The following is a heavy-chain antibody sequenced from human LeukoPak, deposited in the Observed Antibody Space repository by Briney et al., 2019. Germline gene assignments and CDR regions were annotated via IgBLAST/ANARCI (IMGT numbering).Heavy chain of an antibody. CDR2: TYYRSKWYN. CDR3: ARDLAVAGTPHFDY. V-gene: IGHV6-1*01. J-gene: IGHJ4*02. Sequence: SQTLSLTCAISGDSVSSNSAAWNWIRQSPSRGLEWLGRTYYRSKWYNDYAVSVKSRITISPDTSKNQFSLQLNSMTPEDTAVYFCARDLAVAGTPHFDYWGQGTLVTVSS. CDR1: GDSVSSNSAA. D-gene: IGHD6-19*01.